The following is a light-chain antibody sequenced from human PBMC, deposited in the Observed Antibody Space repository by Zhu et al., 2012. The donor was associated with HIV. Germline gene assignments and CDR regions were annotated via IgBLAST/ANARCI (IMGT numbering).Light chain of an antibody. Sequence: EVVLTQSPGTLSVSPGGRATLSCRASQSLDSSYVAWYQQKPGQAPRLLIYGTSSRITGIPDRFSGRGSATDFNLTISSLEPEDFAVYYCQQYGSSPFTFGPGTKVDFK. J-gene: IGKJ3*01. CDR2: GTS. CDR1: QSLDSSY. CDR3: QQYGSSPFT. V-gene: IGKV3-20*01.